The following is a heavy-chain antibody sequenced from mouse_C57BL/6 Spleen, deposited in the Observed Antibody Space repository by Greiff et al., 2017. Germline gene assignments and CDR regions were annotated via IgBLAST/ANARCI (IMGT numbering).Heavy chain of an antibody. V-gene: IGHV3-6*01. CDR2: ISYDGSN. CDR1: GYSITSGYY. J-gene: IGHJ4*01. CDR3: ARGNFPYSAMDY. Sequence: EVQLQQSGPGLVKPSQSLSLTCSVTGYSITSGYYWNWIRQFPGNKLEWMGYISYDGSNNYNPSLKNRISITRDTSKNQFFLKLNSVTTEDTATYYCARGNFPYSAMDYWGQGTSVTVSS.